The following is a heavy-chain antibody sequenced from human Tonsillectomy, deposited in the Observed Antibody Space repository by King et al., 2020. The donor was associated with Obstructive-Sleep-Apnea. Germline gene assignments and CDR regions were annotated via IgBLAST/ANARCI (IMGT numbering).Heavy chain of an antibody. CDR2: IKQDGSEK. Sequence: VQLVESGGGLVQPGGSLRLFCAASGFTFNNYWMTWVRQAPGKGLEWVAKIKQDGSEKYYVDSVKGRFTISRDNAKNSLYLQMNSLRAEDTAVYYCAKSLSGLDYWGQGTVVTVSA. CDR3: AKSLSGLDY. D-gene: IGHD3-3*01. V-gene: IGHV3-7*01. CDR1: GFTFNNYW. J-gene: IGHJ4*02.